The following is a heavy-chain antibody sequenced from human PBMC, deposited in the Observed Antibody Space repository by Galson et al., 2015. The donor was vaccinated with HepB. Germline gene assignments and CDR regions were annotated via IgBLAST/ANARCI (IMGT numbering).Heavy chain of an antibody. D-gene: IGHD6-25*01. V-gene: IGHV1-46*01. CDR2: INPSGDTT. CDR3: PRDPSGSGGYFDY. Sequence: LVKVSCKASGYTFTNYYMHWARQAPGQGLEWMGIINPSGDTTRYAQKFQGRVTMTRDTSTSTVYMELSSLRSEDTAVYSCPRDPSGSGGYFDYWDQGTLVTVSS. J-gene: IGHJ4*02. CDR1: GYTFTNYY.